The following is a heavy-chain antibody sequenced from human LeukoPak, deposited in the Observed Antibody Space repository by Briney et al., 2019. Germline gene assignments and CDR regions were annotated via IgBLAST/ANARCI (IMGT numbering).Heavy chain of an antibody. CDR1: GFTFSSYW. Sequence: PGGSLRLSCAASGFTFSSYWMSWVRQAPGKGLEWVANIKQDGSEKYYVDSVKGRFTISRDNAKNSLYLQMNSLRAGDTAVYYCASSQGSWPDYFDHWGQGTLVTVSS. D-gene: IGHD6-13*01. V-gene: IGHV3-7*01. J-gene: IGHJ4*02. CDR2: IKQDGSEK. CDR3: ASSQGSWPDYFDH.